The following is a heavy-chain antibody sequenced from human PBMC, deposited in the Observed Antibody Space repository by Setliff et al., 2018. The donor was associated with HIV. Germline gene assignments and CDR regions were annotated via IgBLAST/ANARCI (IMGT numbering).Heavy chain of an antibody. Sequence: GGSLRLSCVASGFTFSSYRMNWVRQTPGKGLEWVSFISGSGNSIYYADSVKGRFTISRDNDKNSLYLQMNSLTAGDTAMYYCTREPTRYSNSLRRRYFQYWGQGTLVTVSS. CDR3: TREPTRYSNSLRRRYFQY. CDR2: ISGSGNSI. CDR1: GFTFSSYR. J-gene: IGHJ1*01. D-gene: IGHD6-13*01. V-gene: IGHV3-48*01.